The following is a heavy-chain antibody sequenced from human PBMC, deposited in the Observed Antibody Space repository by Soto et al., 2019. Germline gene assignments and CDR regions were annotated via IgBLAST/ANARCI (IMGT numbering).Heavy chain of an antibody. J-gene: IGHJ4*02. CDR1: GGSISSSTYY. CDR3: ARAHNWNYFFAY. V-gene: IGHV4-39*02. CDR2: IYYSGST. D-gene: IGHD1-7*01. Sequence: SETLSLTCTVSGGSISSSTYYWGWIRQPPGKGLEWIGNIYYSGSTYYNPSLKSRVTISVDTSKNHFSLKLSSVTAADTAVYYCARAHNWNYFFAYWGQGTRVTVPS.